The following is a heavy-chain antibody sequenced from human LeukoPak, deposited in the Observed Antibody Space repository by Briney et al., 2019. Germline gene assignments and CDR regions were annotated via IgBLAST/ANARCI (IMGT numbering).Heavy chain of an antibody. V-gene: IGHV4-59*01. D-gene: IGHD6-19*01. Sequence: PSETLSLTCTVPGGSISSYYWSWIRQPPRKGLEWIGYIYYSGSTNYNPSLKSRVTISVDTSKNQFSLKLSSVTAADTAVYYCARVRGEQWLEIIDYWGQGTLVTVSS. CDR3: ARVRGEQWLEIIDY. CDR2: IYYSGST. J-gene: IGHJ4*02. CDR1: GGSISSYY.